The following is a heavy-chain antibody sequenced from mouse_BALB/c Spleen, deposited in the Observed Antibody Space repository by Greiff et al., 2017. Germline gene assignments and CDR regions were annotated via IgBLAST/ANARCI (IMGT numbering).Heavy chain of an antibody. Sequence: VQLQQPGPELVKPGASVRISCKASGYTFTSYYIHWVKQRPGQGLEWIGWIYPGNVNTKYNEKFKGKATLTADKSSSTAYMQLSSLTSEDSAVYFCARGGSTMITYAMDYWGQGTSVTVSS. V-gene: IGHV1S56*01. D-gene: IGHD2-4*01. J-gene: IGHJ4*01. CDR2: IYPGNVNT. CDR3: ARGGSTMITYAMDY. CDR1: GYTFTSYY.